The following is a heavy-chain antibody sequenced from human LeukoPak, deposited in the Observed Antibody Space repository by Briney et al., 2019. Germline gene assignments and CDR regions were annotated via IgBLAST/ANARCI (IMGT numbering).Heavy chain of an antibody. Sequence: SETLSLTCAVYGGSSSGYYWSWIRQPPGKGLEWIGEINHSGSTNYNPSLKSRVTKSVDTSKNQFSLKLSSVTAADTAVYYCARGRGRWLQSHFDYWGQGTLVTVSS. CDR2: INHSGST. D-gene: IGHD5-24*01. V-gene: IGHV4-34*01. CDR3: ARGRGRWLQSHFDY. CDR1: GGSSSGYY. J-gene: IGHJ4*02.